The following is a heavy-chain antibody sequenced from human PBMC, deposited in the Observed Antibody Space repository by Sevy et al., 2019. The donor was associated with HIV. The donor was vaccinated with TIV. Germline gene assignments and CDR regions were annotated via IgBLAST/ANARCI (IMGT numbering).Heavy chain of an antibody. D-gene: IGHD3-10*01. CDR3: ARGIIGYGSGRFLDY. V-gene: IGHV4-59*13. Sequence: SETLSLTCTASGGSISNYYWSWIRQPPGKGLEWIGYIYYSGTANYNPSLRSRVTISVDTSTNQFSLKLNSVTAADTAVYYCARGIIGYGSGRFLDYWGQGSLVTVSS. J-gene: IGHJ4*02. CDR2: IYYSGTA. CDR1: GGSISNYY.